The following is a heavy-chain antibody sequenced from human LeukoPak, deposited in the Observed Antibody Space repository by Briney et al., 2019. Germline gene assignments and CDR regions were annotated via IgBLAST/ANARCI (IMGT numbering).Heavy chain of an antibody. J-gene: IGHJ4*02. CDR2: MSGIGGFV. Sequence: GGPLRLSCAASGFTFSAYTMNWVRQAPGKGLEWVSSMSGIGGFVHYADSVKGRFTISRDNAKSSLYLQMNSLRAEDTAVYYCARNSVGGSFFDYWGQGILVTVSS. CDR1: GFTFSAYT. D-gene: IGHD3-16*01. CDR3: ARNSVGGSFFDY. V-gene: IGHV3-21*01.